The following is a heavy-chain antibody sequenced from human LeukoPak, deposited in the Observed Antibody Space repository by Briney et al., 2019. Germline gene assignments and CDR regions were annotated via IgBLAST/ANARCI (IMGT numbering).Heavy chain of an antibody. CDR2: ISGSGGGNT. Sequence: PGGSLRLSCAASGFTFSSYAMSWVRQAPGKGLEGVSGISGSGGGNTYYADSVKGRFTISRDNSKNTLYLQMNSLRAEDTAVYYCAKAGSIRFDYWGQGTLVTVSS. CDR1: GFTFSSYA. J-gene: IGHJ4*02. V-gene: IGHV3-23*01. D-gene: IGHD1-26*01. CDR3: AKAGSIRFDY.